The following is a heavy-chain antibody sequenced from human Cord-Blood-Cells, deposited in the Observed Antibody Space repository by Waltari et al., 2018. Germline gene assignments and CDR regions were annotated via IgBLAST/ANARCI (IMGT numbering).Heavy chain of an antibody. D-gene: IGHD6-6*01. V-gene: IGHV3-30*02. CDR1: GLPFSSSA. CDR2: IRYDGSNK. CDR3: ASLEYSSSSTFDY. J-gene: IGHJ4*02. Sequence: QVQLVESGVGVAQPGGSLRLSCAASGLPFSSSAMHWVRGAPGKGLEWVAFIRYDGSNKYYADSVKGRFTISRDNSKNTLYLQMNSLRAEDTAVYYCASLEYSSSSTFDYWGQGTLVTVSS.